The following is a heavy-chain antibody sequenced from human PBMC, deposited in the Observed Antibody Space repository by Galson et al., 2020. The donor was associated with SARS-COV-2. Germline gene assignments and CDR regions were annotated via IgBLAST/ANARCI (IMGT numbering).Heavy chain of an antibody. D-gene: IGHD3-10*01. CDR3: ARGSGRTLDY. V-gene: IGHV3-7*01. CDR1: GFTFSNYW. J-gene: IGHJ4*02. Sequence: GGSLRLSCAASGFTFSNYWMLWVRQAPGKGLEWVANMTLDGSDKYYVDSVKGRFTISRDNAKNSQYLQLNSLGVEDTAVYYCARGSGRTLDYRGQGTLVTVSS. CDR2: MTLDGSDK.